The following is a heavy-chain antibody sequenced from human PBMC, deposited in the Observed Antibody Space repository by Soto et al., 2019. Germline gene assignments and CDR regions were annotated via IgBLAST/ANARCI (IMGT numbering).Heavy chain of an antibody. V-gene: IGHV2-5*02. J-gene: IGHJ4*02. CDR3: AHRRGYNYGTLFDD. CDR2: IYWDDDK. D-gene: IGHD5-18*01. CDR1: GFSLSTIGVG. Sequence: QITLKESGPTLVKPTQTLTLTCTFSGFSLSTIGVGVGWIRQPPGKALEWLALIYWDDDKRYSPFLKNRLTITKDTSKNQVVLTMTNMDPVDSATYYCAHRRGYNYGTLFDDWGQGTLVTVSS.